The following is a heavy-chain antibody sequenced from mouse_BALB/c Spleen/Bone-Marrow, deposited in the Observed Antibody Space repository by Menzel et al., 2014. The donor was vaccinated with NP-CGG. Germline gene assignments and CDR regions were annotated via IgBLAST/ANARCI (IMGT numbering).Heavy chain of an antibody. CDR1: GYDFTSYL. CDR2: INPGSGGS. V-gene: IGHV1-54*01. D-gene: IGHD4-1*01. J-gene: IGHJ3*01. CDR3: ARNANWLFTY. Sequence: VQLQQSGAEVVRPGTSVKVSCRASGYDFTSYLIEWIKQRPGQGLEWIGVINPGSGGSNYNEKFTGKATLTVDKSSSTAYMQLSSLTSDDSAVYFCARNANWLFTYWGQGTLVTASA.